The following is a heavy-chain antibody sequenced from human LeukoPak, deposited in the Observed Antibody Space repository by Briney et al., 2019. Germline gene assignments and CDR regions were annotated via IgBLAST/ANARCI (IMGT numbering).Heavy chain of an antibody. CDR1: GFTFSKYA. D-gene: IGHD4-23*01. J-gene: IGHJ4*02. V-gene: IGHV3-23*01. CDR2: ISGSGENT. Sequence: PGGSLRLSCAASGFTFSKYAMTWVRQAPGKGLEWVSVISGSGENTDYADSVKGRFTISRDNSKNTLSLQMNSLRAEDTAVYYCARPLLVVTPGYWGRGTLVTVSS. CDR3: ARPLLVVTPGY.